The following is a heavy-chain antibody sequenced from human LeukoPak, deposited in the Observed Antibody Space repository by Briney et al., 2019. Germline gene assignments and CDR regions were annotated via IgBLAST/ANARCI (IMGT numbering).Heavy chain of an antibody. CDR3: ATEWRNYDFWSGYSQRYGMDV. D-gene: IGHD3-3*01. Sequence: ASVKVSCKVSGYTLTELSMHWVRQAPGKGLEWMGGFDPEDGETIYAQKFQGRVTMTEDSSTDTAYMELGSLRSEDTAVYYCATEWRNYDFWSGYSQRYGMDVWGQGTTVTVSS. V-gene: IGHV1-24*01. CDR2: FDPEDGET. J-gene: IGHJ6*02. CDR1: GYTLTELS.